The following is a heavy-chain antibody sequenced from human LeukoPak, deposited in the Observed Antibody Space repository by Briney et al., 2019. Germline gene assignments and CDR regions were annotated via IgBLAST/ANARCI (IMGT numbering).Heavy chain of an antibody. CDR3: ARATNYGSGLTRNFDY. J-gene: IGHJ4*02. Sequence: GGSLRLSCAASGFTFSNYWIHWVRQAPGKGPVWVSRISSDGTGTIYADSVKGRFTISRDNAKNSLYLQMNSLRDEDTAVYYCARATNYGSGLTRNFDYWGQGTLVTVSS. D-gene: IGHD3-10*01. V-gene: IGHV3-74*01. CDR2: ISSDGTGT. CDR1: GFTFSNYW.